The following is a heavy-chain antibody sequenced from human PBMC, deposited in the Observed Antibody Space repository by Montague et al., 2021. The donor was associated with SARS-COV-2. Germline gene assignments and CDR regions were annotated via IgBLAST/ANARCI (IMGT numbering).Heavy chain of an antibody. CDR2: IYYSGST. D-gene: IGHD5-18*01. Sequence: SETLSLTCTVSGSSISSSSYYWGWIRQPPGKGLEWIGSIYYSGSTYYNPSLKSRVTISVDTSKNQFSLKLSSVTAADTAVYYCAADEMDTAAISWDVLYYYGMDVWGQGTPVTVSS. CDR1: GSSISSSSYY. CDR3: AADEMDTAAISWDVLYYYGMDV. V-gene: IGHV4-39*01. J-gene: IGHJ6*02.